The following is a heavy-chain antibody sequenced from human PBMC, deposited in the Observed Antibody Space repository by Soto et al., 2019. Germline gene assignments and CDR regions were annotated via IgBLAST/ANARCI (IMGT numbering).Heavy chain of an antibody. D-gene: IGHD6-6*01. CDR2: ISGSGGTT. CDR3: AKPPYSSSSYYYYGMDV. J-gene: IGHJ6*02. CDR1: GFTFSSYA. V-gene: IGHV3-23*01. Sequence: EMQLLESGGGLVQPGGSLRLSCAASGFTFSSYAMTWVRQAPGKGLEWVSAISGSGGTTYHADSVKGRFTISRDNSKNTPSRQMNSLRAEDAAVYYCAKPPYSSSSYYYYGMDVWGQGTTVTVSS.